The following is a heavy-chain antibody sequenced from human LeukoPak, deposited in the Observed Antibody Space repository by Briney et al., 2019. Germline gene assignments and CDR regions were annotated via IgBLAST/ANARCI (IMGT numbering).Heavy chain of an antibody. J-gene: IGHJ4*02. CDR1: GYTFTSYD. Sequence: ASVNVSCKASGYTFTSYDINWVRQAPGQGLEWMGWMNPNSGNTGYAQKFQGRVTMTRHTSIRTAYMELSSLRSEDTAVYYCARGRSGIWFGEGARDWGQGTLVTASS. CDR3: ARGRSGIWFGEGARD. V-gene: IGHV1-8*01. D-gene: IGHD3-10*01. CDR2: MNPNSGNT.